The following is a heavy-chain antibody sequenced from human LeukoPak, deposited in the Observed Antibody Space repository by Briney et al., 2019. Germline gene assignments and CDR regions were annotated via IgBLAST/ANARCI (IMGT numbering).Heavy chain of an antibody. CDR3: ARQYCSGGSCYSDY. V-gene: IGHV5-51*01. CDR1: GYSFSSYW. Sequence: GESLKISCKGSGYSFSSYWIAWVRQMPGKGLEWMGIIYPGDSDSRYSPSFQGQVTMSADMSISTAYLQWSSLKASDTAMYYCARQYCSGGSCYSDYWGQGTLVTVSS. CDR2: IYPGDSDS. J-gene: IGHJ4*02. D-gene: IGHD2-15*01.